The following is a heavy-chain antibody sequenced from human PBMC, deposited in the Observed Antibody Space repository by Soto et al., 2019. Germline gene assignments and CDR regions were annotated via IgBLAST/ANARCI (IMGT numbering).Heavy chain of an antibody. CDR1: GFTVSSNY. CDR2: IYSGGST. J-gene: IGHJ6*02. CDR3: ARAPLSHYGMDV. V-gene: IGHV3-66*01. Sequence: EVQLVESGGGLVQPGGSLRLSCTASGFTVSSNYMTWVRQAPGKWLEWVSVIYSGGSTYYADSVKGRFTISRDNSKNTLYLQMNSLRAEDTAVYYCARAPLSHYGMDVWGRGTTVTVSS.